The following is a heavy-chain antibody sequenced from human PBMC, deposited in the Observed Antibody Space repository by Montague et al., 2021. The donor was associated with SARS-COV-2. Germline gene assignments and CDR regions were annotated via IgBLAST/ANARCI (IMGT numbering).Heavy chain of an antibody. V-gene: IGHV3-33*01. D-gene: IGHD7-27*01. CDR1: GFTYSKYG. CDR3: VGDPGDPDTFDY. CDR2: IWNDGSKK. Sequence: SMRLSCAASGFTYSKYGVHWVRQAPGKGLEWVASIWNDGSKKYHADSVKGRFTISRDDSNNMLYLQMDSLRAEDAAVYYCVGDPGDPDTFDYWAREPRSPSPQ. J-gene: IGHJ4*02.